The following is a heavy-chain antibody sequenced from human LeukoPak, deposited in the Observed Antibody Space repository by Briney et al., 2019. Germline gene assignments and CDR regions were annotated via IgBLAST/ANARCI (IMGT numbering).Heavy chain of an antibody. CDR3: ARGADCSSTSCYVGGWFDP. D-gene: IGHD2-2*01. Sequence: SVKVSCKASGGTFSSYAISWVRQAPGQGLEWMGGIIPIFGTANYAQKFQGRVTITTDESTSTAYMELSSLRSEDTAVYYCARGADCSSTSCYVGGWFDPWAREPWSPSPQ. CDR1: GGTFSSYA. CDR2: IIPIFGTA. V-gene: IGHV1-69*05. J-gene: IGHJ5*02.